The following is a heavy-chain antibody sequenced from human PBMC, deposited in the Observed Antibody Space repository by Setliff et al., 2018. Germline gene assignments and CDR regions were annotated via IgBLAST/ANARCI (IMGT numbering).Heavy chain of an antibody. V-gene: IGHV4-61*08. CDR2: IYSSGST. CDR3: AKIGSSLDY. Sequence: SETLSLTCTVSGGSISSGDYYWSWIRQPPGKGLEWIGYIYSSGSTNYSPYLKSRLTMSVDTSKNQFSLKLRSVTAADTAVYYCAKIGSSLDYWGQGILVTVSS. D-gene: IGHD3-16*01. CDR1: GGSISSGDYY. J-gene: IGHJ4*02.